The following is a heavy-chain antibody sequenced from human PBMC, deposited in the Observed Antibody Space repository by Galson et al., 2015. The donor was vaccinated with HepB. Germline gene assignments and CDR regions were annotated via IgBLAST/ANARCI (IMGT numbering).Heavy chain of an antibody. V-gene: IGHV3-23*01. Sequence: SLRLSCAASGFTLSSYAMSWVRQAPGKGLEWVSAISGSGGSTYYADSVKGRFTISRDNSKNTLYLQMNSLRAEDTAVYYCAKRGLYGDYRLDYWGQGTLVTVSS. CDR2: ISGSGGST. J-gene: IGHJ4*02. CDR3: AKRGLYGDYRLDY. CDR1: GFTLSSYA. D-gene: IGHD4-17*01.